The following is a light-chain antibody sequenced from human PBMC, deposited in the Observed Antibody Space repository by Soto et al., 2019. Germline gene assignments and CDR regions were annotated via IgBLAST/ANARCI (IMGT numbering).Light chain of an antibody. V-gene: IGKV3-20*01. CDR3: QHYGHALWA. CDR1: QSVSSSY. CDR2: GAS. Sequence: EIVLTQSPGTLSLSPGERATLSCRASQSVSSSYLAWYQQKPGQAPRLLIYGASSRATGIPARFSGSGSGTDFTLTISRLEPEDFAVYYCQHYGHALWAFGQGTKVDIK. J-gene: IGKJ1*01.